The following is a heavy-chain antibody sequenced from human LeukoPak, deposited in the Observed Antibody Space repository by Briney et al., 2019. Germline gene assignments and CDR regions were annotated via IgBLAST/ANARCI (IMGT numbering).Heavy chain of an antibody. CDR3: ARGAYGDYVVEYFQH. Sequence: GGTLRLSCAVSGFTFSSYGMHWVRQAPGKGLEWVAVIWYDGSNKYYADSVKGRFTISRDNSKNTVYLQMNSLRAEDTAVYYCARGAYGDYVVEYFQHWGQGTLVTVSS. CDR2: IWYDGSNK. J-gene: IGHJ1*01. CDR1: GFTFSSYG. V-gene: IGHV3-33*01. D-gene: IGHD4-17*01.